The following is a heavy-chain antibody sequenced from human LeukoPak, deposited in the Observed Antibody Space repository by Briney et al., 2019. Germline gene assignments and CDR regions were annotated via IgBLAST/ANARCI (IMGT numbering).Heavy chain of an antibody. CDR2: ISYDGSNK. V-gene: IGHV3-30-3*01. Sequence: PGRSLRLSCAASGFTFSSYAMHWVRQAPGKGLEWVAVISYDGSNKYYADSVKGRFTISRDNSKNTLYLQMNSLRAEDTAVYYCARDYWNLVDYWGQGTLVTVSS. J-gene: IGHJ4*02. CDR1: GFTFSSYA. CDR3: ARDYWNLVDY. D-gene: IGHD1-7*01.